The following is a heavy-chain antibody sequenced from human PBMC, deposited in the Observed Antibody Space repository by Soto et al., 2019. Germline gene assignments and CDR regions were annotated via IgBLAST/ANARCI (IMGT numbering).Heavy chain of an antibody. D-gene: IGHD2-8*01. J-gene: IGHJ4*02. V-gene: IGHV3-15*07. CDR2: IRSKSDGGII. CDR1: GFSLTDAW. Sequence: CGSLRLSCAASGFSLTDAWVNWVRQAPGKGLDWVGRIRSKSDGGIIDLATPVRGRFTVSRDDSRNTLYLQMNSLKTEDTGVYYCTTDGPGVFDYWGQGTLVTVSS. CDR3: TTDGPGVFDY.